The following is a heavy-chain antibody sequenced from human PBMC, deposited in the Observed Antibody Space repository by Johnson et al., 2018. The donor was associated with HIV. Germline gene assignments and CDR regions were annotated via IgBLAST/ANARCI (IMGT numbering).Heavy chain of an antibody. J-gene: IGHJ3*02. Sequence: VHLVESGGGVVQPGRSLRISCAASGFTFSNAWMSWVRQAPGKGLEWVGRINSDGSSTSYADSVKGRFTISRDNAKNTLYLQMNSLRAEDTAVYYCARGGKSYYGAFDIWGQGTMVTVSS. CDR2: INSDGSST. D-gene: IGHD3-10*01. CDR3: ARGGKSYYGAFDI. CDR1: GFTFSNAW. V-gene: IGHV3-74*02.